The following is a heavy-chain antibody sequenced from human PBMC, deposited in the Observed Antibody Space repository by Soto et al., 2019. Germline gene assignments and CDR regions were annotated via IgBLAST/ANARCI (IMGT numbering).Heavy chain of an antibody. CDR3: AREISGGYEHLDY. CDR2: MPYDGSNK. Sequence: QVPLVESGGGVVQPGRSLRLSCATSGFTFSNYLMHWVRQAPGKGLEWVAVMPYDGSNKYYADSVQGRFTVSRDNSKNTLYLQMNSLRAEDTAVYYCAREISGGYEHLDYWGQGTLVTVSS. V-gene: IGHV3-30-3*01. D-gene: IGHD3-3*01. J-gene: IGHJ4*02. CDR1: GFTFSNYL.